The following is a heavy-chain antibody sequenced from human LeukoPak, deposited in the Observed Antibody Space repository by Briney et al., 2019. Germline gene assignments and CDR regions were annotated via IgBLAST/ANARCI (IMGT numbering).Heavy chain of an antibody. V-gene: IGHV3-23*01. CDR1: GFTFGSYA. D-gene: IGHD3-10*01. CDR2: ISGRGAGT. CDR3: AKDKRFGEFHY. Sequence: GGSLRLSCAASGFTFGSYAMSWVRQAPGKGLEWVSGISGRGAGTYYADSVKGRFTISRDNSTNTLYLQMNSLRAEDTAIYYCAKDKRFGEFHYWGQGTLVTVSS. J-gene: IGHJ4*02.